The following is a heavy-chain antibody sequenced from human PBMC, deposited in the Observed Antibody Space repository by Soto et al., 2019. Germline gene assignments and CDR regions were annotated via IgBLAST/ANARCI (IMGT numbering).Heavy chain of an antibody. Sequence: EVQLVESGGGLVQPGGSLRLSCAASGFTVSSNYMSWVRQAPGKGLEWVSVIYSGGSTYYADSVKGRFTISRDNSKNPLYLQMNRLRVGDPAVYFCARDKTPDIWTGYYDEYWGQGTLVTVSS. CDR3: ARDKTPDIWTGYYDEY. CDR2: IYSGGST. CDR1: GFTVSSNY. J-gene: IGHJ4*02. V-gene: IGHV3-66*01. D-gene: IGHD3-9*01.